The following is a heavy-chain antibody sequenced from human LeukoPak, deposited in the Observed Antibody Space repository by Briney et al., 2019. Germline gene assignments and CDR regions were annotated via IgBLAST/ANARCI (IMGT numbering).Heavy chain of an antibody. Sequence: GGSLRLSCAASGFTFSSYAMSWVRQAPGKGLEWVSTISGSGGSTNYADSVKGRFTLSRDNSKNMVYLQMNSLRVEDTAVYYCAKDLPDYGDYIEGYWGQGTLVTVSS. V-gene: IGHV3-23*01. D-gene: IGHD4-17*01. J-gene: IGHJ4*02. CDR2: ISGSGGST. CDR3: AKDLPDYGDYIEGY. CDR1: GFTFSSYA.